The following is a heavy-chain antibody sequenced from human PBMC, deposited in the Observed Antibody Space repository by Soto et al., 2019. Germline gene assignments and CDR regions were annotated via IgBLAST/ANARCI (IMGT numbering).Heavy chain of an antibody. J-gene: IGHJ4*02. V-gene: IGHV3-74*01. D-gene: IGHD3-16*01. CDR1: GLTFSSYW. CDR2: IESDGSGA. Sequence: EVLLVESGGGLVQPGGSLRLSCVASGLTFSSYWMHWVRQVPGKGLVWVAHIESDGSGASYADSVKGRFTISRDNAKNTLYRQMNSLRAEDTADYYCVPDDPGLGIGSWGQGTLVIVSS. CDR3: VPDDPGLGIGS.